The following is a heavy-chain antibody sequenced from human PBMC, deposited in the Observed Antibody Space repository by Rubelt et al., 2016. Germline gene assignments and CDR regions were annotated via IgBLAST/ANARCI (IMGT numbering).Heavy chain of an antibody. D-gene: IGHD2-8*01. CDR3: ARANSVGRGGLDV. J-gene: IGHJ6*02. CDR2: ISSSI. Sequence: EVHLVESGGGLVQPGGSLRLSCAASGFTVSDYSMSWVRQAPGKGLECVSYISSSIDYADSVKGRFTISRDNANMSLYLQMNSLRDEDTAVYYWARANSVGRGGLDVWGQGTTVTVSS. V-gene: IGHV3-48*02. CDR1: GFTVSDYS.